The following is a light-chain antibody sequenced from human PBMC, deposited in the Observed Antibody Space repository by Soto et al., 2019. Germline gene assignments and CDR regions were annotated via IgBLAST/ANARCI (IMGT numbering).Light chain of an antibody. V-gene: IGKV3-20*01. CDR2: DTS. CDR1: QSLSSNY. J-gene: IGKJ3*01. Sequence: EIVLTQSPGTLSLSPGERATLSCRASQSLSSNYLAWYQQRPGQSPRLLIYDTSKRATGIPDRFSGSGSGTDFTLTITRLEPEDFALYYCQQYDSSPRSFGXXT. CDR3: QQYDSSPRS.